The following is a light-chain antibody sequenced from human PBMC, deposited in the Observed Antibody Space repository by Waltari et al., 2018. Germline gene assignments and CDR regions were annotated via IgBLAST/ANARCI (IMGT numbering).Light chain of an antibody. CDR3: QVWDRSYDQWV. Sequence: SYVLTQPPSVSVAPGNTATIPCGGTNIGSKDVHWYQQKPGQAPMLAVHDDSDRPSGIPDRFSGSNSGNTATLTISRVEAGDEADYYCQVWDRSYDQWVFGGGTKLTVL. CDR2: DDS. V-gene: IGLV3-21*03. CDR1: NIGSKD. J-gene: IGLJ3*02.